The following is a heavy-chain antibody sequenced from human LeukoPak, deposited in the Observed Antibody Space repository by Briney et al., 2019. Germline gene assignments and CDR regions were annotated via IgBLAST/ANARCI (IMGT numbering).Heavy chain of an antibody. Sequence: ASVKVSCKASGYTFSTYYIHWVRQAPGEGLEWVGLIHPGVGSTNYAQKFRGRVTMTTDTATTTVHMELTSLKSEDTAVYYCARDRPHNWFDPWGQETLVTVSP. V-gene: IGHV1-46*01. J-gene: IGHJ5*02. CDR2: IHPGVGST. CDR3: ARDRPHNWFDP. CDR1: GYTFSTYY.